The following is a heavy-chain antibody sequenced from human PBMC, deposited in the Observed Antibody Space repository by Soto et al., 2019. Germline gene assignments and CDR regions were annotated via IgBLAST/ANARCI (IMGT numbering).Heavy chain of an antibody. CDR3: ARAHAPTLPFDY. V-gene: IGHV4-59*01. Sequence: SETLSLTCTVSGGSMRNVYWSWIRQPPGKRLEWIGFIFHSGNAKYNPPLKSRVTISIDTSKSQFSLSLDSVTAADTAVYFCARAHAPTLPFDYWGLGTLATVSS. CDR1: GGSMRNVY. D-gene: IGHD2-15*01. CDR2: IFHSGNA. J-gene: IGHJ4*01.